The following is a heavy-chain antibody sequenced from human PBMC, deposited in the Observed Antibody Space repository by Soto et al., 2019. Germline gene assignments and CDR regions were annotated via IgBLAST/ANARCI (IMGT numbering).Heavy chain of an antibody. J-gene: IGHJ4*02. V-gene: IGHV4-31*03. CDR3: ARFEGITMVRGVITV. CDR2: IYYSGST. Sequence: QVQLQESGPGLVKPSQTLSLTCTVSGGSISSGGYYWSWIRQHPGKGLEWIGYIYYSGSTYYNLSLKSRVTISVDTSKNQFSLKLSSVTAADTAVYYCARFEGITMVRGVITVWGQGTLVTVSS. CDR1: GGSISSGGYY. D-gene: IGHD3-10*01.